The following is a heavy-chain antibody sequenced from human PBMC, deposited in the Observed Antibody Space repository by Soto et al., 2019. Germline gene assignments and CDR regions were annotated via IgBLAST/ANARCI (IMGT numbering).Heavy chain of an antibody. V-gene: IGHV1-46*01. CDR3: ARAPYCSGGCCYDAFDI. CDR2: INPSGGST. Sequence: ASVKVSCKASGYTFTSYYMHWVRQAPGQGLEWMGIINPSGGSTSYAQKFQGRVAMTRDTSTSTVYMELSSLRSEDTAVYYCARAPYCSGGCCYDAFDIWGQGTMVTVSS. D-gene: IGHD2-15*01. J-gene: IGHJ3*02. CDR1: GYTFTSYY.